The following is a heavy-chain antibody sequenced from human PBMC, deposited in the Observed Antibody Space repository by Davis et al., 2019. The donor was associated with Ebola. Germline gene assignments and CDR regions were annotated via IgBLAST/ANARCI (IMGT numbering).Heavy chain of an antibody. J-gene: IGHJ5*02. V-gene: IGHV1-69*13. CDR2: IIPIFGTA. D-gene: IGHD2-2*01. Sequence: SVKVSCKASGGTFSSYAISWVRQAPGQGLEWMGGIIPIFGTANYAQKFQGRVTITADESTSTAYMELSSLRSEDTAVYYCARDRIVVVPEETTWGFDPWGQGTLVTVSS. CDR1: GGTFSSYA. CDR3: ARDRIVVVPEETTWGFDP.